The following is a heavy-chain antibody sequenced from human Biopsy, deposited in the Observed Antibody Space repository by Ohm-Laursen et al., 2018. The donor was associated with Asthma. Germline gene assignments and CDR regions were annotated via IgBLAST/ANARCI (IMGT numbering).Heavy chain of an antibody. CDR3: ARKAGSCISRTCYSLDF. CDR2: INSVFGTT. V-gene: IGHV1-69*13. D-gene: IGHD2-2*01. Sequence: SVKVSCKSLGGTFNTYVIGWVRQAPGQRLEWMGGINSVFGTTTYPQKFQDRGTITADDSTSTVYMELSSLRSEDTAVYYCARKAGSCISRTCYSLDFWGQGTLVTVSS. CDR1: GGTFNTYV. J-gene: IGHJ4*02.